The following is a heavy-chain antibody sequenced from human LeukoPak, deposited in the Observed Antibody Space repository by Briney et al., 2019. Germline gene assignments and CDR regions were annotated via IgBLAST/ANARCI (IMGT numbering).Heavy chain of an antibody. J-gene: IGHJ1*01. Sequence: PSETLSLTCAVYGGSFTGYYWTWMRQPPGKGLECIGNIYSSGSTYYNPSLKSRVTISIDTSKSQFSLRLSSVTAADTAVYYCVQNIPGAIEHWGQGTLVTVSS. D-gene: IGHD1-7*01. CDR2: IYSSGST. CDR3: VQNIPGAIEH. V-gene: IGHV4-34*01. CDR1: GGSFTGYY.